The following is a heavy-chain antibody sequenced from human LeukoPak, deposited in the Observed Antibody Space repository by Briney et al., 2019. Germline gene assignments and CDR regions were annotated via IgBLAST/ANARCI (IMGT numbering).Heavy chain of an antibody. V-gene: IGHV3-66*01. CDR1: GFTVSSNY. J-gene: IGHJ4*02. CDR2: IYSGGST. Sequence: GGSLRLSCAASGFTVSSNYMSWVRQAPGKGLEWVSSIYSGGSTYYTDSVKGRFTISRDNSKNTLYLQMNSLRAEDTAVYYCARDLAGCNSFDYWGQGTLVTVSS. D-gene: IGHD6-19*01. CDR3: ARDLAGCNSFDY.